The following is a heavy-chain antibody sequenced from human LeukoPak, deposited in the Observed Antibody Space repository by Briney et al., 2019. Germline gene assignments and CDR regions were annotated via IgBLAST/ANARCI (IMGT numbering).Heavy chain of an antibody. D-gene: IGHD1-26*01. CDR2: ITGGAENT. Sequence: PGESLRLSCAASGFTFSGHAMSWVRQAPGKGLNWPSTITGGAENTYYADSVKGRFTISRDNSKNTVYLQMDSLRVEDTAVYYCAKVLSGSQDYWGQGTLVTVFS. J-gene: IGHJ4*02. CDR1: GFTFSGHA. CDR3: AKVLSGSQDY. V-gene: IGHV3-23*01.